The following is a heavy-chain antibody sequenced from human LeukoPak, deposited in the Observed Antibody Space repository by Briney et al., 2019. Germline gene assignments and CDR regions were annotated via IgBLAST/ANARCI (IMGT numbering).Heavy chain of an antibody. D-gene: IGHD3-22*01. CDR3: ARHSSGYQPFDY. V-gene: IGHV3-21*01. CDR2: ISSSSSYI. Sequence: PGGSLRLSCAASGFTFSSYSMNWVRQAPGKGLEWVSSISSSSSYIYYADSVKGRFTISRDNAKNSLYLQMNSLRAEDTAVYYCARHSSGYQPFDYWGQGTLVTVSS. J-gene: IGHJ4*02. CDR1: GFTFSSYS.